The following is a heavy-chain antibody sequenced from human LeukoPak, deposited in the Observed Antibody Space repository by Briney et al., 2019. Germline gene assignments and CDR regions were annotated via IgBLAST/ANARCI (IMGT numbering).Heavy chain of an antibody. J-gene: IGHJ6*03. CDR3: ARSGHWSAAYYYFYMDV. CDR2: ISSSGSTR. CDR1: GLTVSDYS. V-gene: IGHV3-11*01. Sequence: GGSLRLSCAASGLTVSDYSMNWIRQAPGKGLEWVSNISSSGSTRYNGDSVKGRFTISRDNAKNSLYLQMNSLRAEDTAVYYCARSGHWSAAYYYFYMDVWGKGTTVTVSS.